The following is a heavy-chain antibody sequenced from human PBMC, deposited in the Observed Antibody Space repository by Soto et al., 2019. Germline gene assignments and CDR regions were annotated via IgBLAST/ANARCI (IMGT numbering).Heavy chain of an antibody. CDR1: GFTFSSYA. V-gene: IGHV3-23*01. J-gene: IGHJ4*02. CDR3: AKVRDITIFGVVIQPNSYYFDY. D-gene: IGHD3-3*01. CDR2: ISGSGGST. Sequence: EVQLLESGGGLVQPGGSLRLSCAASGFTFSSYAMSWVRQAPGKGLEWVSAISGSGGSTYYADSVKGRFTISRDNSKNTLYLQMNSLRAEDTAVYYCAKVRDITIFGVVIQPNSYYFDYWGQGTLVTVSS.